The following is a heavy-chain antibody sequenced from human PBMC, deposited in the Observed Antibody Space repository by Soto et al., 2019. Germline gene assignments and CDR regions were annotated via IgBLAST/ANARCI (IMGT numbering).Heavy chain of an antibody. J-gene: IGHJ6*02. Sequence: ASVKVSCKASGGTFSSYAISWVRQAPGQGLEWMGGIIPIYGTANYAQKFQGRVTITADKSTSTAYMELSSLRSDDTAVYYCATYCSGGSCHFHYYYGMDVWGQGTTVTVSS. CDR2: IIPIYGTA. V-gene: IGHV1-69*06. D-gene: IGHD2-15*01. CDR3: ATYCSGGSCHFHYYYGMDV. CDR1: GGTFSSYA.